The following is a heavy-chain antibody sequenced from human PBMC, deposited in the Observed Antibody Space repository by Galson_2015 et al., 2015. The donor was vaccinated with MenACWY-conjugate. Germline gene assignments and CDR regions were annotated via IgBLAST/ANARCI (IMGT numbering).Heavy chain of an antibody. CDR1: GFIVSSYY. V-gene: IGHV3-53*01. J-gene: IGHJ4*02. D-gene: IGHD6-13*01. Sequence: SLRLSCAASGFIVSSYYMAWVRQAPGKGLEWVSVIYSGGTTFYADSVKGRFTISTDTSKNTLNLQMNRLRDDDTAVYFCARTRSSWYGDAGYFDYWGQGTLVTVSS. CDR2: IYSGGTT. CDR3: ARTRSSWYGDAGYFDY.